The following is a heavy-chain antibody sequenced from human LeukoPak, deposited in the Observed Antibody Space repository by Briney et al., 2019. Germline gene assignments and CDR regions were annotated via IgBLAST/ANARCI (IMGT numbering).Heavy chain of an antibody. Sequence: ASVKDSCKASGYTFTGYYMHWVRQAPGQGLEWMGWINPNSGGTNYAQKFQGRVTMTRDTSISTAYMELSRLRSDDTAVYYCARDLPPNSNFDYWGQGTLVTVSS. V-gene: IGHV1-2*02. CDR1: GYTFTGYY. J-gene: IGHJ4*02. D-gene: IGHD4-11*01. CDR2: INPNSGGT. CDR3: ARDLPPNSNFDY.